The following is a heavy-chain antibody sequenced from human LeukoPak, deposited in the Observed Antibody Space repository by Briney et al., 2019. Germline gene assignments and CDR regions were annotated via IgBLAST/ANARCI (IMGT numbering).Heavy chain of an antibody. CDR3: ARDLGALNYAFDI. J-gene: IGHJ3*02. D-gene: IGHD1-7*01. CDR1: GFTFSTYE. V-gene: IGHV3-48*03. CDR2: IASSDRTR. Sequence: GGSLRLSCAASGFTFSTYEMNWVRQAPGKGLEWVSYIASSDRTRTYADSVKGRFTISRDNAKNSLYLQMNSLRAEDTAVYYCARDLGALNYAFDIWGQGTMVTVSS.